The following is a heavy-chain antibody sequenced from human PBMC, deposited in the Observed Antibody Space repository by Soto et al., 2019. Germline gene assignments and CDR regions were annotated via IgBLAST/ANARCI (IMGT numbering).Heavy chain of an antibody. J-gene: IGHJ4*02. CDR1: GFSFDTYG. Sequence: GGSLRLSCEVFGFSFDTYGMSWVRQAPGKGLEWVAAITGRGDRTDYADSVKGRFTISRDNSNNTLYLEMNSLRAEDTAVYYCAKDGGRGGLRPSLENGAQGPQAPVSS. CDR3: AKDGGRGGLRPSLEN. V-gene: IGHV3-23*01. D-gene: IGHD3-16*01. CDR2: ITGRGDRT.